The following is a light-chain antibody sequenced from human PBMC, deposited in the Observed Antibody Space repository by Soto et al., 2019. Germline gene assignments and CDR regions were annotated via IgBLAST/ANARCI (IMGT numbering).Light chain of an antibody. CDR2: AAS. J-gene: IGKJ2*01. CDR1: QSSSNY. CDR3: QQSYTTPYT. Sequence: DIQMTPSPSSLSASVGDRVTITCRASQSSSNYLNWYQQKSGTAPKVLIYAASSLQSGVPSRFTGSGSGTDFTLTISSLQPEDFATYYCQQSYTTPYTFGQGTKLEIK. V-gene: IGKV1-39*01.